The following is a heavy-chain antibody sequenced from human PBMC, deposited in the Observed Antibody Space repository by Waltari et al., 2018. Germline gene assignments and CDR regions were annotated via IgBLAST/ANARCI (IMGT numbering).Heavy chain of an antibody. J-gene: IGHJ6*02. CDR1: GGSFSGYY. CDR2: INHSGST. CDR3: ARSGKQWLVHYNYYYGMDV. V-gene: IGHV4-34*01. Sequence: QVQLQQWGAGLLKPSETLSLTCAVYGGSFSGYYWSWIRQPPGKGLEWIGEINHSGSTNYNPSLKSRVTISVDTSKNQFSLKLSSVTAADTAVYYCARSGKQWLVHYNYYYGMDVWGQGTTVTVSS. D-gene: IGHD6-19*01.